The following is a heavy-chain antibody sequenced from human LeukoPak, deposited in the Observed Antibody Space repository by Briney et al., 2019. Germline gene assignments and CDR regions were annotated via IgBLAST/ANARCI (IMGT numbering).Heavy chain of an antibody. D-gene: IGHD3-9*01. J-gene: IGHJ5*02. V-gene: IGHV3-21*01. CDR1: GFTFSSYS. CDR3: GRGSYFEWLFFGLFDP. CDR2: ISSSSSYI. Sequence: GGSLRLSCAASGFTFSSYSMNWVRQAPGKGLEWVSSISSSSSYIYYADSVKGRFTISRDNAKNSLYLQMNSLRAEDTAVYYCGRGSYFEWLFFGLFDPRGQGTLVTV.